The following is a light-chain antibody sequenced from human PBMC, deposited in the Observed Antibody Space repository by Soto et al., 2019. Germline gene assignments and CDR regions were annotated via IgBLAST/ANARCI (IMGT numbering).Light chain of an antibody. Sequence: EIVMTQSPATLSLSPGERATLSCRASQSVNSNLAWYQQKAGQAPRLLIYGTSTRATGTPARFSGSGSGTDFTLTISSLQFEDFAVYYCQQYNNWPRTFGQGTKVDIK. V-gene: IGKV3-15*01. CDR2: GTS. J-gene: IGKJ1*01. CDR3: QQYNNWPRT. CDR1: QSVNSN.